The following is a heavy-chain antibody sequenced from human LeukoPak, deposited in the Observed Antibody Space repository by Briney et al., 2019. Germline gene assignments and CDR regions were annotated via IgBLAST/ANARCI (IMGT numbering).Heavy chain of an antibody. J-gene: IGHJ5*02. CDR2: ISSSSSTI. Sequence: GGSLRLSCAASGFTFSSYSMKWVRQAPGKGREWVSYISSSSSTIYYADSVKGRFTISRDNAKNSLYLQMNSLRAEDTAVYYCARTHYSSSSPSFDPWAQGTLVTVSS. CDR3: ARTHYSSSSPSFDP. D-gene: IGHD6-13*01. V-gene: IGHV3-48*04. CDR1: GFTFSSYS.